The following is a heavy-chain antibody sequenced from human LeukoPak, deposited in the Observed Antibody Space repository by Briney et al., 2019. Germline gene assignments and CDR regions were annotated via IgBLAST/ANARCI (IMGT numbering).Heavy chain of an antibody. CDR1: GGSISSYY. D-gene: IGHD6-13*01. J-gene: IGHJ4*02. V-gene: IGHV4-59*01. CDR3: ATSRAGYTTSEPYY. Sequence: PSETLSLTCIVSGGSISSYYWNWIRQPPGKGLEWIGHIYYSGSTNYNPSLKSRVTISVDTSKDQFSLKLSSVTAADTAVYYCATSRAGYTTSEPYYWGQGTLVTVSS. CDR2: IYYSGST.